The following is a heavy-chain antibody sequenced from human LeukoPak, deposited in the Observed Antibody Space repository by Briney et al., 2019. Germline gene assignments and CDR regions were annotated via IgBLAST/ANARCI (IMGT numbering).Heavy chain of an antibody. Sequence: PGGSLRLSCAASGFTFNIYWIHWGRQAPGTGLVWVSRINSDGSNTIYADSVKGRFTISRDNVKNTVYLQMNSLRAEDTAVYYCAREAVLSGTSVFDYWGRGTLITVSS. CDR2: INSDGSNT. J-gene: IGHJ4*02. CDR1: GFTFNIYW. CDR3: AREAVLSGTSVFDY. D-gene: IGHD3-3*01. V-gene: IGHV3-74*01.